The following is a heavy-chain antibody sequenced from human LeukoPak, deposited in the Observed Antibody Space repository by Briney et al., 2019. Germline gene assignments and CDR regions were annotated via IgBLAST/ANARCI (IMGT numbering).Heavy chain of an antibody. V-gene: IGHV4-38-2*02. Sequence: PSETLSLTCAVSGYSISSGYYWGWIRQPPGKGLEWIGRIYHSGSTYYNPSLKSRVTISVDTSKNQFSLKLSSVTAADTAVYYCARDRYSYGYRIFDYWGQGTLVTVSS. D-gene: IGHD5-18*01. CDR3: ARDRYSYGYRIFDY. J-gene: IGHJ4*02. CDR2: IYHSGST. CDR1: GYSISSGYY.